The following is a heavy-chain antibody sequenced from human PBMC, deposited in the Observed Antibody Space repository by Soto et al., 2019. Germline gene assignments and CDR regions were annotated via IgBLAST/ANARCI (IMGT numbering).Heavy chain of an antibody. V-gene: IGHV3-73*01. Sequence: EVQLVESGGGLVQPGGSLKLSCAASGFTFSGSAMHWVRQASGKGLEWVGRIRSKANSYATAYAASVKGRFTISRDDSKNTAYLQMNSLKTEDTAVYYCTRLWNYAPLYYWGQGTLVTVSS. CDR2: IRSKANSYAT. J-gene: IGHJ4*02. CDR1: GFTFSGSA. D-gene: IGHD1-7*01. CDR3: TRLWNYAPLYY.